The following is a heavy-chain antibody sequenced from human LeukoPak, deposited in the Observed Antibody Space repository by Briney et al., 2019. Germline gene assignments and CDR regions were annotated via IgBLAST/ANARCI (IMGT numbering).Heavy chain of an antibody. D-gene: IGHD6-13*01. Sequence: SETLSLTCTVSGGSINSHYWSWVRQPPGKGLVWIGYISYSGNTNYNPSLKSRVTISMHTSKNQLSLKLNSVTAADTAVYYCARVSSSWYQDWYFDLWGRGTLVTVSS. CDR1: GGSINSHY. CDR3: ARVSSSWYQDWYFDL. CDR2: ISYSGNT. V-gene: IGHV4-59*11. J-gene: IGHJ2*01.